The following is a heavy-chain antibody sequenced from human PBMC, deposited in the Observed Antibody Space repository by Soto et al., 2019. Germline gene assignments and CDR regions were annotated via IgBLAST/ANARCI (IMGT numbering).Heavy chain of an antibody. CDR3: TYVYYNSGRWDA. CDR1: GFSLSTSAVG. CDR2: IYWDDDK. J-gene: IGHJ5*02. Sequence: ITLKESGPTLVKPTQTLTLTCTFSGFSLSTSAVGVGWIRQPPGKALEWLALIYWDDDKRYSPSLKTRLTINKDTSKNQVVLTMTNMDPVDTATYYCTYVYYNSGRWDAWGQGTLVTVSS. V-gene: IGHV2-5*02. D-gene: IGHD3-10*01.